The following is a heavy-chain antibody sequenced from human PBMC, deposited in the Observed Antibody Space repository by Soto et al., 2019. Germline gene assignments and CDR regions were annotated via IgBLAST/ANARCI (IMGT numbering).Heavy chain of an antibody. D-gene: IGHD2-15*01. CDR1: GGSLSTCS. Sequence: PSQTLSVTCTVTGGSLSTCSWRWIRQPPGKGLVWIGYIYYSGSTNYNPSLKSRVTISVDTSKNQFSLKLSSVTAADTAVYYCARAGYCSGGSCYSGEGDAFDIWGQGTMVT. V-gene: IGHV4-59*12. J-gene: IGHJ3*02. CDR2: IYYSGST. CDR3: ARAGYCSGGSCYSGEGDAFDI.